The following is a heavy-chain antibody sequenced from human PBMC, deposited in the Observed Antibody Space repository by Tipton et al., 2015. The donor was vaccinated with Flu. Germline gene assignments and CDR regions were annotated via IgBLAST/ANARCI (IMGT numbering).Heavy chain of an antibody. J-gene: IGHJ4*02. CDR2: IYDSGST. V-gene: IGHV4-61*02. CDR1: GASTSSGSYY. D-gene: IGHD5-12*01. Sequence: TLSLTCTVSGASTSSGSYYWSWLRQPAGKGLEWIGRIYDSGSTNYNPSLESRVTFSVDLSKNQFSLNLRSVTAADTAIYYCARDDGRGYDSIDSWGQGTLVTVSS. CDR3: ARDDGRGYDSIDS.